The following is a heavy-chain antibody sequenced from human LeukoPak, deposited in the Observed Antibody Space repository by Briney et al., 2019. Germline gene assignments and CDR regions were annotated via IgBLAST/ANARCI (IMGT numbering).Heavy chain of an antibody. Sequence: SVKVSCKASGGTFSSCTISWVRQAPGQGLEWMGRIIPILGIANYAQKFQGRVTITADKSTSTAYMELSSLRSEDTAVYYCARDLNDFWSGNNWFDPWGQGTLVTVSS. CDR2: IIPILGIA. D-gene: IGHD3-3*01. CDR3: ARDLNDFWSGNNWFDP. CDR1: GGTFSSCT. V-gene: IGHV1-69*04. J-gene: IGHJ5*02.